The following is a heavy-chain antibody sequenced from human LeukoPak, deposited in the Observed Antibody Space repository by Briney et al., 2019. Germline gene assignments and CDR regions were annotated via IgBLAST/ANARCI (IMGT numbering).Heavy chain of an antibody. Sequence: ASVKVSCKASGYTFTSYYMHWVRQAPGQGLEWMGLINPSGGSTSYAQKFQGRVTMTRDTSTSTVYMELSSLRSEDTAVYYCARVRRSGRYCSSTSCYGLGYWGQGTLVTVSS. CDR2: INPSGGST. V-gene: IGHV1-46*01. D-gene: IGHD2-2*01. CDR1: GYTFTSYY. J-gene: IGHJ4*02. CDR3: ARVRRSGRYCSSTSCYGLGY.